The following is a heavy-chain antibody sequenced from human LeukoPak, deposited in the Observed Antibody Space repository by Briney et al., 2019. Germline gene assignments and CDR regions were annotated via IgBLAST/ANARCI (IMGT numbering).Heavy chain of an antibody. CDR3: ARGTSVRGVIRWFDP. V-gene: IGHV1-46*01. CDR2: INPSGGST. J-gene: IGHJ5*02. Sequence: ASVKVSCKASGYTFTSYYMHWVRQAPGQGLEWIGIINPSGGSTSYAQKFQGRVTMTRDTSTSTVYMELSSLRSEDTAVYYCARGTSVRGVIRWFDPWGQGTLVTVSS. CDR1: GYTFTSYY. D-gene: IGHD3-10*02.